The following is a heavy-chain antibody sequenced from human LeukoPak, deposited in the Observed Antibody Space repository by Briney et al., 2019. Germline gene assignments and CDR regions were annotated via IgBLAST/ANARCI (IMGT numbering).Heavy chain of an antibody. V-gene: IGHV4-34*01. D-gene: IGHD3-9*01. CDR2: INHSGST. J-gene: IGHJ3*02. CDR3: ARTPRIFAFDI. Sequence: PSETLSLTCAVYGGSFSGYYWSWIRQPPGKGLEWIGEINHSGSTNYNPSLKSRVTISVDRSKNQFSLKLSSVTAADTAVYYCARTPRIFAFDIWGQGTMVTVSS. CDR1: GGSFSGYY.